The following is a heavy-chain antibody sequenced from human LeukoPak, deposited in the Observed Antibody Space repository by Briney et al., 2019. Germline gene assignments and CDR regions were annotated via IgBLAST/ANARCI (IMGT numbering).Heavy chain of an antibody. CDR1: GYSFTSYW. V-gene: IGHV5-51*01. J-gene: IGHJ4*02. Sequence: GESLKISCKGSGYSFTSYWIGWVRQMPGKGLEWMAVIYPGDSDTRYSPSFQGQVTISADKSISTAYLQWSSLKASDTAMFYCARLQGVRTQPRFDYWGQGTLVTVSS. CDR2: IYPGDSDT. D-gene: IGHD1-1*01. CDR3: ARLQGVRTQPRFDY.